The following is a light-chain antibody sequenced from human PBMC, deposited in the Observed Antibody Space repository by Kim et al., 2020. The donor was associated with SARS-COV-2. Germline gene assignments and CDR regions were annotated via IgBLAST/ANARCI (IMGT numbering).Light chain of an antibody. Sequence: LSPGERATPSCRASQSFGSILLAWYQQKPGQAPRLLIYEAFKRVAGIPDRFSGSGSGTDFTLTISRPEPEDFAMYYCQQYGSSPYSFGQGTKLEIK. J-gene: IGKJ2*03. V-gene: IGKV3-20*01. CDR3: QQYGSSPYS. CDR2: EAF. CDR1: QSFGSIL.